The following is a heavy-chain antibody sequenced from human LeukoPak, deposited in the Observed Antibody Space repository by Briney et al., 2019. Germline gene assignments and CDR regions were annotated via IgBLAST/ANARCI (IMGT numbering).Heavy chain of an antibody. D-gene: IGHD3-9*01. V-gene: IGHV3-23*01. J-gene: IGHJ4*02. CDR2: ISGSGGST. Sequence: FPRGSCGESGVTGKSVAMSGLRQAQRKRLEWVSAISGSGGSTYYADSVKGRFTISRDNSKNTLYLQMNSLRAEDTAVYYCAKDGDILTGAFDYWGQGTLVTVSS. CDR1: GVTGKSVA. CDR3: AKDGDILTGAFDY.